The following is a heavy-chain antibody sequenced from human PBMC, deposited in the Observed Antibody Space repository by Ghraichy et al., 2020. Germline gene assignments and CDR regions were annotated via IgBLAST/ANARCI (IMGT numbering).Heavy chain of an antibody. J-gene: IGHJ4*02. CDR2: INSNSGDT. CDR3: AREPMVRGPPDY. D-gene: IGHD3-10*01. V-gene: IGHV1-2*02. CDR1: GYTFTGYY. Sequence: ASVKVSCKTSGYTFTGYYMHWVRQAPGQGLEWMGWINSNSGDTNYAQKFQGRVTMTRDTSISTAFMELSSLRSDDTAVYYCAREPMVRGPPDYWGQGTLVTVSS.